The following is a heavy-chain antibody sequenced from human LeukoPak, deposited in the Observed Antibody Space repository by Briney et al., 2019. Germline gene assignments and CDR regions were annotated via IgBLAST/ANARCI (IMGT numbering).Heavy chain of an antibody. CDR2: INHSGST. CDR3: ARVGYYDSSGYFAPPGDY. J-gene: IGHJ4*02. CDR1: GGSFSGYY. Sequence: SETLSLTCAVYGGSFSGYYWSWIRQPPGKGLEWIGEINHSGSTNYNPSLKSRVTISVDTSKNQFSLKLSSVTAADTAVYYCARVGYYDSSGYFAPPGDYWGQGTLVTVSS. V-gene: IGHV4-34*01. D-gene: IGHD3-22*01.